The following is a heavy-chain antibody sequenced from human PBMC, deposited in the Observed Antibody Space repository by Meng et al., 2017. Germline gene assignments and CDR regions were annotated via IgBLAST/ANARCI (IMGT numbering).Heavy chain of an antibody. CDR3: ARAGGNYGDYVIDY. CDR2: ISYDGSNK. V-gene: IGHV3-30*04. J-gene: IGHJ4*02. D-gene: IGHD4-17*01. CDR1: GFTFSSYA. Sequence: GGSLRLSCAASGFTFSSYAMHWVRQAPGKGLEWVAVISYDGSNKYYADSVKGRFTISRDNPKNTLYLQMNSLRAEDTAVYYCARAGGNYGDYVIDYWGQGTLVT.